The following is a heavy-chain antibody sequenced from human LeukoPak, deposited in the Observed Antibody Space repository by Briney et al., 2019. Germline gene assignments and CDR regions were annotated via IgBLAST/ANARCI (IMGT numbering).Heavy chain of an antibody. CDR2: IIPIFGTA. V-gene: IGHV1-69*13. J-gene: IGHJ4*02. CDR1: GGTFSSYA. CDR3: ASGWWDYDSSGYYY. D-gene: IGHD3-22*01. Sequence: SVKVSCKASGGTFSSYAISWVRQAPGQGLEWMGGIIPIFGTANYAQKFQGRVTITADESTSTAYMELSSLRSEDTAVYYCASGWWDYDSSGYYYWGQGTLVTVSS.